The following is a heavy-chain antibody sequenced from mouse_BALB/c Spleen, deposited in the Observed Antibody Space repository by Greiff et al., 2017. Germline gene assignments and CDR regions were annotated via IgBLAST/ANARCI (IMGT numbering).Heavy chain of an antibody. V-gene: IGHV5-17*02. CDR1: GFTFSSFG. J-gene: IGHJ1*01. CDR3: ARSGVTGGYCDV. D-gene: IGHD2-2*01. CDR2: ISSGSSTI. Sequence: DVQLVESGGGLVQPGGSRTLSCAASGFTFSSFGMHWVRQAPEKGLEWVAYISSGSSTIYYADTVKGRFTISRDNPKNTLFLQMTSLRSEDTAMYYCARSGVTGGYCDVWGAGTTVTVSA.